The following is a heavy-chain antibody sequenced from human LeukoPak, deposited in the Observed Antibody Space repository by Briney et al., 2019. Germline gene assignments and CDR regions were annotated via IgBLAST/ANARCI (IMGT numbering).Heavy chain of an antibody. CDR2: INTNTGNP. CDR3: ARGERAKPRYLGTNYYDSSGYYSGDFDY. V-gene: IGHV7-4-1*02. J-gene: IGHJ4*02. CDR1: GYTFTSYA. D-gene: IGHD3-22*01. Sequence: ASVKVSCKASGYTFTSYAMNWVRQAPGQGLEWMGWINTNTGNPTYAQDFTGRFVFSLDTSVSTAYLQISSLKSEDTAVYYCARGERAKPRYLGTNYYDSSGYYSGDFDYWGQGTLVTVSS.